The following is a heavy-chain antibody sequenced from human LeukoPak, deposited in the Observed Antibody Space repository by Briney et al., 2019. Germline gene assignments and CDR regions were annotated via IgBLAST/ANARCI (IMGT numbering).Heavy chain of an antibody. V-gene: IGHV4-38-2*02. CDR3: ARLTVVVFDY. Sequence: PSETLSLTCTVSGYSISSGYYWGWIRQPPGKGLEWIGSIYHSGSTYYNPSLKSRVTISVDTSKNQFSLKLSSVTAADTAVYYCARLTVVVFDYWGQGTLVTVSS. D-gene: IGHD4-23*01. CDR1: GYSISSGYY. CDR2: IYHSGST. J-gene: IGHJ4*02.